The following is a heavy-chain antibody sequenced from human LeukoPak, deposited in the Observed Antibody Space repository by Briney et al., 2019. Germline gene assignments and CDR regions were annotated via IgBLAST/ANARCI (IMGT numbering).Heavy chain of an antibody. D-gene: IGHD6-13*01. V-gene: IGHV3-48*03. CDR2: ISSSGSTI. Sequence: GGSLRLSCAASGFTFSSYEMNWVRQAPGKGLEWVSYISSSGSTIYYADSVKGRFTISRDNAKNSLYLQMNSLRAEDTAVYYCARVEIAEAYGAFDIWGQGTMVTVSS. CDR1: GFTFSSYE. J-gene: IGHJ3*02. CDR3: ARVEIAEAYGAFDI.